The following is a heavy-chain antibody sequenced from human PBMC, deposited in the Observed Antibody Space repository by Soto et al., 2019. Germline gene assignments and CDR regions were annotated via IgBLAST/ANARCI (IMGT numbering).Heavy chain of an antibody. CDR1: GFTFDDYA. V-gene: IGHV3-9*01. D-gene: IGHD6-19*01. CDR2: ISWNSGSI. Sequence: EVQLVESGGGLVQPGRSLRLSCAASGFTFDDYAMHWVRQAPGKGLEWVSGISWNSGSIGYADSVKGRFTISRDNAKNSLYLQMNSLRADDTALYYCAKDMSPRIAVAGIDYWGQGTLVTVSS. J-gene: IGHJ4*02. CDR3: AKDMSPRIAVAGIDY.